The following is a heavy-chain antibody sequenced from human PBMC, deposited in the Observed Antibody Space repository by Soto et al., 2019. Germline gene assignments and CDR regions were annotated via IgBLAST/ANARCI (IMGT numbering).Heavy chain of an antibody. CDR2: IDPYDTGI. CDR1: GFAFSSEW. CDR3: TSDTFGARDS. D-gene: IGHD3-10*01. V-gene: IGHV3-74*03. Sequence: EVQLVESGGGLVRPGGPLRLSCAASGFAFSSEWMHWVRQAPGKGLVWVSRIDPYDTGITYADSVKGRFTISRDNAKNTLYLQMNSLRAEDTAVYYCTSDTFGARDSWGQGTLVTVSS. J-gene: IGHJ4*02.